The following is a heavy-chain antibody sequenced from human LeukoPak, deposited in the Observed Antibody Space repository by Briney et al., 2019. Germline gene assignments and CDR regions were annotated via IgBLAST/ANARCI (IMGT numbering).Heavy chain of an antibody. D-gene: IGHD3-22*01. J-gene: IGHJ5*02. V-gene: IGHV1-2*02. CDR2: INPKSGVT. CDR3: ARVSTRLADRWFDP. Sequence: GASVKVSCKPSGYTFTDYYMHWVRQAPGQGLEWMGWINPKSGVTKYAQNFEGRVTMTRDTSISTAYMELSSLRSEDTAVYYCARVSTRLADRWFDPWGQGTLVTVSS. CDR1: GYTFTDYY.